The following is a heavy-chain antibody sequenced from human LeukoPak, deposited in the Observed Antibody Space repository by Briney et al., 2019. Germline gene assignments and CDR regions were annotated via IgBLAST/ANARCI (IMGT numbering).Heavy chain of an antibody. CDR2: IYYSGST. CDR3: VSWNYSYYYMDV. J-gene: IGHJ6*03. V-gene: IGHV4-31*03. CDR1: GGSISSGGYY. D-gene: IGHD2-15*01. Sequence: PSQTLSLTCTVSGGSISSGGYYWSWIRQHPGKGLEWIGYIYYSGSTYYNPSLKSRVTISVDTSKNQFSLRMSSVTAADTAVCYCVSWNYSYYYMDVWGKGTTVTVSS.